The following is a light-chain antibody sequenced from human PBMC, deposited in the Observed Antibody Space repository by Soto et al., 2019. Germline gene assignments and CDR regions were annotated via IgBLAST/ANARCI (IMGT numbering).Light chain of an antibody. Sequence: QSVLTQPPSASWSPGQSVTISCTGTSSDVGGYNYVSWYQQHPGKAPKLMIYEVTKRPSGVPDRFSGSKSGNTASLTVSGLQAGDEADYYCSSYAGSNNFVFGTGTKVTVL. CDR2: EVT. CDR3: SSYAGSNNFV. V-gene: IGLV2-8*01. CDR1: SSDVGGYNY. J-gene: IGLJ1*01.